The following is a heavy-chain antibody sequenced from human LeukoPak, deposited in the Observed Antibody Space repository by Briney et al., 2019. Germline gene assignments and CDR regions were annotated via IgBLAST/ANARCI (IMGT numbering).Heavy chain of an antibody. CDR2: ISAYNGNT. CDR3: ARVTPYGGYNPDLRKYFDY. CDR1: GYTFTSYG. J-gene: IGHJ4*02. Sequence: GASVKVSCKASGYTFTSYGISWVRQAPGQGLEWMGWISAYNGNTNYAQKLQGRVTMTTDTSTSTAYMELRSLRSDDTAVYYCARVTPYGGYNPDLRKYFDYWGQGTLVTVSS. D-gene: IGHD1-14*01. V-gene: IGHV1-18*01.